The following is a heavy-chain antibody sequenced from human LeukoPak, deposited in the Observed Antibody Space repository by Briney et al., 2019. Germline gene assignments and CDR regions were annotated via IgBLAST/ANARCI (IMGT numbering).Heavy chain of an antibody. CDR2: INTNNGHT. J-gene: IGHJ5*01. CDR3: ARNSSNWYDF. V-gene: IGHV1-18*01. D-gene: IGHD6-19*01. Sequence: ASVKVSCTASGYTFTSYGITWVRQAPGQGLEWMGWINTNNGHTHYAQRLQGRLTMTTDTSTNTAYMELRSLTSDDTAMYYCARNSSNWYDFWGQGTLVTVSS. CDR1: GYTFTSYG.